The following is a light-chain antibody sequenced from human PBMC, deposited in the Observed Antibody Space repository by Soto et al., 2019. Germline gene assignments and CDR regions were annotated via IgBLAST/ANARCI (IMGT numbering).Light chain of an antibody. Sequence: QSALTQPASVSGSPGQSITISCTGTSSDVGGYNSVSWYQQHPGKAPKLMIYEVSTRPSGVSNRVSGSKSGNTASLTISGLQAEDEADYYCSPYTSSSTRVFGGGTKLTVL. V-gene: IGLV2-14*01. CDR1: SSDVGGYNS. CDR2: EVS. CDR3: SPYTSSSTRV. J-gene: IGLJ3*02.